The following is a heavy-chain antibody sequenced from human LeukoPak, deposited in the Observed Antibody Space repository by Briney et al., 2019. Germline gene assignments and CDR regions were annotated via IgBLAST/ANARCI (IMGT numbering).Heavy chain of an antibody. Sequence: SETLSLTCTVSGGSISGYYWTWIRQPPGKGLEWIGYIYYTGITNSNPSLKSRVTISVDTSKNQFSLRLRSVTAADTAVYYCARLLDYDDTTNDGFDIWGQGTMVTVST. CDR1: GGSISGYY. V-gene: IGHV4-59*01. D-gene: IGHD4-17*01. CDR3: ARLLDYDDTTNDGFDI. J-gene: IGHJ3*02. CDR2: IYYTGIT.